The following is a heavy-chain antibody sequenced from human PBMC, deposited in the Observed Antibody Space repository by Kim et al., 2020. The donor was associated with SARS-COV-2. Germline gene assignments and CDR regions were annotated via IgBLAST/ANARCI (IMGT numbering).Heavy chain of an antibody. CDR3: AKDGDKWDY. V-gene: IGHV3-23*01. Sequence: GSTYYADSVKGRFTISRDNSKNTLYLQMNSLRAEDTAVYYCAKDGDKWDYWGQGTLVTVSS. J-gene: IGHJ4*02. CDR2: GST. D-gene: IGHD7-27*01.